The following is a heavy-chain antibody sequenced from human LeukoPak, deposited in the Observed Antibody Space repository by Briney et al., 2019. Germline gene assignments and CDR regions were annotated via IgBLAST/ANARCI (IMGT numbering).Heavy chain of an antibody. Sequence: GGSLRLSCAASGFTFSSYWMHWVRQAPGKGLVWVSRINTDGSSTTYADSVKGRFTISRDNAKNTLYLQMNSLRAEDTAVYYCGRGPMVRGRTLVSWGQGSLVTVSS. J-gene: IGHJ4*02. CDR2: INTDGSST. CDR3: GRGPMVRGRTLVS. CDR1: GFTFSSYW. V-gene: IGHV3-74*01. D-gene: IGHD3-10*01.